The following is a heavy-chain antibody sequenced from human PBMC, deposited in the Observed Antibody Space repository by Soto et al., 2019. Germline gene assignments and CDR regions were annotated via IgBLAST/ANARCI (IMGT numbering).Heavy chain of an antibody. Sequence: GGSLRLSCAASGFTFSGNWMHWIRQVPGKGLMWVARSNSDGSGISYADFVMGRFTISRDNVKNILFLEMNSLRVDDSAVYYCTRERPETRYDYHPIFDHGGKGTPVIFSS. CDR3: TRERPETRYDYHPIFDH. J-gene: IGHJ4*02. V-gene: IGHV3-74*01. CDR1: GFTFSGNW. D-gene: IGHD5-12*01. CDR2: SNSDGSGI.